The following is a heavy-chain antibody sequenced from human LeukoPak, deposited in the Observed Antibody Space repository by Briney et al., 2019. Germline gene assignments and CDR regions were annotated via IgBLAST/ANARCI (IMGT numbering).Heavy chain of an antibody. V-gene: IGHV3-21*01. J-gene: IGHJ5*01. Sequence: GSLRLSCAASGFTFSSYSMNWVRQAPGKGLEWVSSISSSSSYIYYADSVKGRFTISRDNAKNSLYLQMSSLRVEDTAVYYCTRDPRHFDSCGQGTLVTVSS. CDR3: TRDPRHFDS. D-gene: IGHD6-6*01. CDR1: GFTFSSYS. CDR2: ISSSSSYI.